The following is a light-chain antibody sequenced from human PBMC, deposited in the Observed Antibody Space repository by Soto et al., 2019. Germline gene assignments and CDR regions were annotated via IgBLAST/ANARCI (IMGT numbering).Light chain of an antibody. CDR2: DVT. Sequence: QSVLTQPRSVSGSPGQSVTISCTGTSSDVGAYNYVSWYQHHPGKAPKLMIYDVTKRPSGVPVRLSGSRSGNTASLTFSGLQAEDEADYYCCSYAGSYTWVFGGGTQLTVL. CDR3: CSYAGSYTWV. CDR1: SSDVGAYNY. J-gene: IGLJ7*01. V-gene: IGLV2-11*01.